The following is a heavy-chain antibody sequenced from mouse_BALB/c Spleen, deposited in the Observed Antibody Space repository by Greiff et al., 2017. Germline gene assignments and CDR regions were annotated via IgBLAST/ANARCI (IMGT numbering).Heavy chain of an antibody. J-gene: IGHJ4*01. CDR3: ACIYYDYGYAMDY. CDR1: GYTFTSYW. Sequence: VKLQESGAELAKPGASVKMSCKASGYTFTSYWMHWVKQRPGQGLEWIGYINPSTGYTEYNQKFKDKATLTADKSSSTAYMQLSSLTSEDSAVYYCACIYYDYGYAMDYWGQGTSVTVSS. V-gene: IGHV1-7*01. CDR2: INPSTGYT. D-gene: IGHD2-4*01.